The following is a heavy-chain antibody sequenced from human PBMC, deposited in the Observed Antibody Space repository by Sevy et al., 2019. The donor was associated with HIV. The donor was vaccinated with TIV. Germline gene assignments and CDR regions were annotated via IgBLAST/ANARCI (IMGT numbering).Heavy chain of an antibody. Sequence: ASVKVSCKASGGTFSSYAISWVRQAPGQGLEWMGGIIPIFGTANYAQKFQGRVTITADESTSTAYMELSSLRSEDTAVYYCARTRAFWSGYYPYYYYGMDVWGQGTTVTVSS. V-gene: IGHV1-69*13. D-gene: IGHD3-3*01. CDR1: GGTFSSYA. CDR3: ARTRAFWSGYYPYYYYGMDV. CDR2: IIPIFGTA. J-gene: IGHJ6*02.